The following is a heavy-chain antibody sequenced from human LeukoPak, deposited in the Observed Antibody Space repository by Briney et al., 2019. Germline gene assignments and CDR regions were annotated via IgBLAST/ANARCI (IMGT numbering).Heavy chain of an antibody. V-gene: IGHV3-23*01. CDR1: GFTFSSHA. J-gene: IGHJ4*02. CDR2: ISGSGGST. CDR3: AKEDIVVVVAAIIDY. D-gene: IGHD2-15*01. Sequence: GGSLRHSCAASGFTFSSHAMSWVRQAPGEGLEWVSAISGSGGSTFYADSVKGRFTISRDNSKNTLYLQMNSLRAEDTAVYYCAKEDIVVVVAAIIDYWGQGTLVTVSS.